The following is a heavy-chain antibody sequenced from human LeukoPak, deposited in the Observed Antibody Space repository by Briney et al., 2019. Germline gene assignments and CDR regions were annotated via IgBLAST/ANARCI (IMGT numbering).Heavy chain of an antibody. CDR1: GGSISSTSYY. CDR3: AREKSESYYENIDY. CDR2: IYYSGNT. D-gene: IGHD3-10*01. V-gene: IGHV4-39*07. Sequence: SETLSLTCTVSGGSISSTSYYWGWIRQPPGKGLEWIGIIYYSGNTYYNPSLKSRVIISVDTSKNQFSLKLSSVTAADTAVYYCAREKSESYYENIDYWGQGTLVTVSS. J-gene: IGHJ4*02.